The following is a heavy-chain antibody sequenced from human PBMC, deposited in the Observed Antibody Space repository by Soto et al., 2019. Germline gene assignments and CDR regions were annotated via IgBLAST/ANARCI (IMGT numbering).Heavy chain of an antibody. CDR3: ARVDISHERGGPLAI. CDR2: INPSGGST. J-gene: IGHJ3*02. Sequence: ASVKVSCKASGYTFTSYYMHWVRQAPGQGLERMGIINPSGGSTSYAQKFQGRVTMTRDTSTSTVYMELSSLRSEDTAVYYCARVDISHERGGPLAIWGQGTMVTVSS. CDR1: GYTFTSYY. D-gene: IGHD3-10*01. V-gene: IGHV1-46*03.